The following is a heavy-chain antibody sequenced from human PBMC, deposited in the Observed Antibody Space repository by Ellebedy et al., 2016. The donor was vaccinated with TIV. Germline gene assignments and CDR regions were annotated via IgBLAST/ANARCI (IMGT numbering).Heavy chain of an antibody. V-gene: IGHV3-33*01. J-gene: IGHJ5*02. CDR2: IWYDGSNK. CDR1: GFTFSSYG. CDR3: ARDFQYSSGWFPWFDP. D-gene: IGHD6-19*01. Sequence: GESLKISCAASGFTFSSYGMHWVRQAPGKGLEWVAVIWYDGSNKYYADSVKGRFTISRDNFKNTLYLQMNSLRAEDTAVYYCARDFQYSSGWFPWFDPWGQGTLVTVSS.